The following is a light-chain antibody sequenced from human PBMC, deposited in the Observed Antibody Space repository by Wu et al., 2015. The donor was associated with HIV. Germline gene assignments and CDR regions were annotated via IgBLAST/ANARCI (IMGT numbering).Light chain of an antibody. CDR2: GAS. V-gene: IGKV1-39*01. CDR1: HTINHY. J-gene: IGKJ5*01. CDR3: QQSYITPFT. Sequence: DIQMTQSPSSLSASVGDRVTITCRASHTINHYLNWYQQKPGKAPNLLIYGASNLQSEAPSRFSGSASGTDFTLTISSLQPEDFGTYYCQQSYITPFTFGQGTRLEIK.